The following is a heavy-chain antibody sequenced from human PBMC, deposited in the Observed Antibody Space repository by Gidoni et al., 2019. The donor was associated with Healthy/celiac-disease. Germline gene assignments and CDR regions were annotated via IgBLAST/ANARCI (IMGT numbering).Heavy chain of an antibody. V-gene: IGHV3-11*05. Sequence: QVQLVESGGGLVKPGGSLRLSCAASGFTFSDYYMSLSRQAPWKGLEWVSYISSRSSYTHYADSVKCRFTISREDAKTSLYLQMNSLRAEDTAVYYCARARLNILCELLYYFDYWGQRTLVTVSS. CDR1: GFTFSDYY. CDR3: ARARLNILCELLYYFDY. CDR2: ISSRSSYT. J-gene: IGHJ4*02. D-gene: IGHD1-26*01.